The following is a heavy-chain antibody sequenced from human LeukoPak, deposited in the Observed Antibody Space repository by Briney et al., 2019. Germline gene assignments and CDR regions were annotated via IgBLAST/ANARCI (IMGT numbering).Heavy chain of an antibody. CDR2: THHTGST. J-gene: IGHJ4*02. D-gene: IGHD5-18*01. CDR1: GYSISSGYF. V-gene: IGHV4-38-2*02. CDR3: AREYGYSYGYGDY. Sequence: PSETLSLTCAVSGYSISSGYFWGWIRQPPGKGLEWIGSTHHTGSTYYNPSLKSRVTISVDTSKNQFSPKLSSVTAADTAVYYCAREYGYSYGYGDYWGQGTLVTVSS.